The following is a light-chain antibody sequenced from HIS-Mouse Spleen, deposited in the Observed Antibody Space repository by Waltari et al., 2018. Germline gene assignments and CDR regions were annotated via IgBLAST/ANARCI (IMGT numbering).Light chain of an antibody. J-gene: IGLJ1*01. Sequence: QSALTQPRSVSGSPGQSVTIPCTGTSSDVGGYNYLSWYQQPPGKAPKLMIYDVSKRPSGVPDRFSGSKSGNTASLTISGLQAEDEADYYCCSYAGSYTYVFGTGTKVTVL. CDR1: SSDVGGYNY. CDR3: CSYAGSYTYV. V-gene: IGLV2-11*01. CDR2: DVS.